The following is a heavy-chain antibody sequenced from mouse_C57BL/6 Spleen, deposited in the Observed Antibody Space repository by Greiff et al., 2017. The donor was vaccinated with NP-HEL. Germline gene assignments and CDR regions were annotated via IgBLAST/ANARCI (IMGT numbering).Heavy chain of an antibody. CDR2: INPNNGGT. CDR3: AREGPYGNLDY. CDR1: GYTFTDYY. Sequence: EVQLQQSGPELVKPGASVKISCKASGYTFTDYYMNWVKQSHGKSLEWIGDINPNNGGTSYNQKFKGKATLTVDKSSSTAYMELRSLTSEDSAVYYCAREGPYGNLDYWGQGTTLTVSS. J-gene: IGHJ2*01. D-gene: IGHD2-1*01. V-gene: IGHV1-26*01.